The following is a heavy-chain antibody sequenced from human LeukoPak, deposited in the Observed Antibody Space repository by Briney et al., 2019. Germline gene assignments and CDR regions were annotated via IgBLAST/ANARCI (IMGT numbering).Heavy chain of an antibody. CDR2: IIPIFGTA. CDR1: GGTFSSYA. J-gene: IGHJ5*02. V-gene: IGHV1-69*05. CDR3: ARERYCSSTSCFNWFDP. Sequence: SAKVSCKASGGTFSSYAISWVRQAPGQGLEWMGGIIPIFGTANYAQKFQGRVTITTDESTSTAYMELSSLRSEDTAVYYCARERYCSSTSCFNWFDPWGQGTLVTVSS. D-gene: IGHD2-2*01.